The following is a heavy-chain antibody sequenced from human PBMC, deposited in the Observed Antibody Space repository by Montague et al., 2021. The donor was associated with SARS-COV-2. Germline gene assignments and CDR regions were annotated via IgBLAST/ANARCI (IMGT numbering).Heavy chain of an antibody. CDR2: ISYEGSKK. CDR1: GFTFNNYG. D-gene: IGHD3-10*01. V-gene: IGHV3-30*18. J-gene: IGHJ3*02. CDR3: AKASQIFWFGQFARDAFDI. Sequence: SLRLSCAASGFTFNNYGMHWVRQAPGKGLEWVAVISYEGSKKYFADSVKGRFVISRDSSQNTMYLQMNSLRVEDTAVYYCAKASQIFWFGQFARDAFDIWGQGTVVSVSS.